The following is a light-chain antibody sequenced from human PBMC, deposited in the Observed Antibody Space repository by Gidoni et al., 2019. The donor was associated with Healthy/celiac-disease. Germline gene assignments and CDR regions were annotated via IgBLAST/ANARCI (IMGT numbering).Light chain of an antibody. J-gene: IGKJ4*01. CDR3: QQYDNLLSLT. CDR1: QDISNY. Sequence: DIQMTQSPSSLSASVGDRVTITGQASQDISNYLNWYQQKPGKAPKLLIYDASNLETGVPSRFSGSGSGTDFTFTISSLQPEDIATYYCQQYDNLLSLTFGGGTKVEIK. V-gene: IGKV1-33*01. CDR2: DAS.